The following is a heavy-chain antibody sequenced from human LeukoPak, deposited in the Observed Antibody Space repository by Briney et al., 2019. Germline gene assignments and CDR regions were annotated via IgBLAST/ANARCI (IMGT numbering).Heavy chain of an antibody. CDR3: AKSISSGLAATAVGAQFDY. CDR2: IRSKAYGGTT. CDR1: GFTFGDYA. V-gene: IGHV3-49*04. D-gene: IGHD1-26*01. J-gene: IGHJ4*02. Sequence: GGSLRLSCTASGFTFGDYAMSWVRQAPGKGLEWVGFIRSKAYGGTTEYAASVKGRFTISRDDSKSIAYLQMNSLRAEDTAVYYCAKSISSGLAATAVGAQFDYWGQGTLVTVSS.